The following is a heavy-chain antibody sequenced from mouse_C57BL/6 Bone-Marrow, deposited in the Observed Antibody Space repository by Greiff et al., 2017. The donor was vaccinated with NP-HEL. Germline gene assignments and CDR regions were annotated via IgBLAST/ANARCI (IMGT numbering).Heavy chain of an antibody. J-gene: IGHJ1*03. CDR1: GFTFSDYY. CDR3: ARHEGYYFSYWYFDV. Sequence: EVMLVESGGGLVQPGGSLKLSCAASGFTFSDYYMYWVRQTPEKRLEWVAYLSNGGGSTYYPDTVKGRFTISRDNAKNTLYLQMSRLKSEDTAMYYCARHEGYYFSYWYFDVWGTGTTVTVSS. CDR2: LSNGGGST. V-gene: IGHV5-12*01. D-gene: IGHD2-3*01.